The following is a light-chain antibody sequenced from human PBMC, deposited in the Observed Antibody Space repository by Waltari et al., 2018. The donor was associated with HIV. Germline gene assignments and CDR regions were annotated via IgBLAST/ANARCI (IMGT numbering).Light chain of an antibody. CDR3: GSSTNSNIFL. Sequence: QSALTQTASVSASPGQSITISCTGINNAIGADKSVSWYQQHPGKVPKLLIYDATTRPAGVSVRFSESKSVNTASLTISWLQPDDEADYYCGSSTNSNIFLFGGGTKLTVL. CDR1: NNAIGADKS. CDR2: DAT. V-gene: IGLV2-14*01. J-gene: IGLJ2*01.